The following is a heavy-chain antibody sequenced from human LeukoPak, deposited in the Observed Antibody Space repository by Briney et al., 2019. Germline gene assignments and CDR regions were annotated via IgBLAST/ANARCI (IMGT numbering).Heavy chain of an antibody. J-gene: IGHJ4*02. CDR3: AKDHCPGYSSLFSYFDY. CDR1: GFTFSSYA. Sequence: PGGSLRLSCAASGFTFSSYAMSWVRQAPGKGLEWVSAISGSGGSTYYADSVKGRFTISRDNSKNTLYLQMNSLRAEDTAVYYCAKDHCPGYSSLFSYFDYWGQGTMVTVSS. D-gene: IGHD6-19*01. CDR2: ISGSGGST. V-gene: IGHV3-23*01.